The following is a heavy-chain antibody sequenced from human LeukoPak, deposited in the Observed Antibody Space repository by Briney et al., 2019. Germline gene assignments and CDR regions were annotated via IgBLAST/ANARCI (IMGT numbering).Heavy chain of an antibody. Sequence: SETLSLTCAVYGGSFSDYYWSWVRQPPGKGLEWIGEINHSGSTTYNPSLKRRVIISLKTSKNLFSLQVNSGTAADTAAVCCGSLHQVRLNLAFDIWDQGTMVTVSS. J-gene: IGHJ3*02. V-gene: IGHV4-34*01. D-gene: IGHD2-2*01. CDR3: GSLHQVRLNLAFDI. CDR1: GGSFSDYY. CDR2: INHSGST.